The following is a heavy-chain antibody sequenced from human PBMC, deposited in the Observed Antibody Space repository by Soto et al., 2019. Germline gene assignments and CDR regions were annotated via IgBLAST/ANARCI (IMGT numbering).Heavy chain of an antibody. V-gene: IGHV3-30-3*01. D-gene: IGHD2-15*01. CDR3: ARDPGDIVVVVAATGFDY. J-gene: IGHJ4*02. CDR2: ISYDGSNK. Sequence: QGELVESGGGVVQPGRSLRLSCAASGYTFSSYAMHWVRQAPGKGLEWVAVISYDGSNKYYADSVKGRFTISRDNSKNTLYLQMNSLRAEDTAVYYCARDPGDIVVVVAATGFDYWGQGTLVTVSS. CDR1: GYTFSSYA.